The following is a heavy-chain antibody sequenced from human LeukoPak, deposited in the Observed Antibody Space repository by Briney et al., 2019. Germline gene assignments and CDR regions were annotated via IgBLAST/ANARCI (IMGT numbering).Heavy chain of an antibody. CDR1: EFTFSHFS. CDR2: VSSHVTDG. V-gene: IGHV3-30*01. D-gene: IGHD5-24*01. J-gene: IGHJ4*02. Sequence: GGSLTLACPVYEFTFSHFSIHCVSQAAGKGLEWVGVVSSHVTDGFYAGSVKGRFTISRDNSKNTLYLQIDSLRAADTAIYYCTRDAYNFNDFDYWGQGNLVTVSS. CDR3: TRDAYNFNDFDY.